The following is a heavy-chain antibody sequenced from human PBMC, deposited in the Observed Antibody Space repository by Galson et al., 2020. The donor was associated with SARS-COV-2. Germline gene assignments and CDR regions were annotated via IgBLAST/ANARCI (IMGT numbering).Heavy chain of an antibody. CDR3: ARVLKTPYYDILTGYGYYYGMDV. V-gene: IGHV1-8*01. Sequence: GESLKISCKASGYTFTSYDINWVRQATGQGLEWMGWMNPNSGNTGYAQTFQGRVTMTRNTSISTAYMELSSLRSEDTAVYYCARVLKTPYYDILTGYGYYYGMDVWGQGTTVTVSS. CDR2: MNPNSGNT. CDR1: GYTFTSYD. D-gene: IGHD3-9*01. J-gene: IGHJ6*02.